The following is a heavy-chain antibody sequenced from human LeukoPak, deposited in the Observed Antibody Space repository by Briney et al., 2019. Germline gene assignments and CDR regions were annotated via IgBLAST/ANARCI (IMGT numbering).Heavy chain of an antibody. CDR2: IYYSGST. J-gene: IGHJ3*02. CDR1: GGSISIYY. Sequence: PSETLSLTCTVSGGSISIYYWNWIRQPPEKRLEWIGHIYYSGSTNYNPSLKSRVTISLDTSKNQFSLKLSSVTAADTAVYYCARGGTALAHAGAFDIWGPGTMATVSS. CDR3: ARGGTALAHAGAFDI. V-gene: IGHV4-59*01. D-gene: IGHD2-8*02.